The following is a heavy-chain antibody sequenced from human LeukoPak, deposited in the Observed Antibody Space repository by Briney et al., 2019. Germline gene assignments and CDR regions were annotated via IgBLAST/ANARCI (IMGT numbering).Heavy chain of an antibody. D-gene: IGHD3-22*01. CDR3: ARSVPDYYDSSGID. Sequence: GGSLRLSCAASGFTFSNYAMHWVRQAPGKGLEWVAVISYDGSNKYYADSVKGRFTISRDNSKNTLYLQMNSLRAEDTAVYYCARSVPDYYDSSGIDWGQGTLVTVSS. J-gene: IGHJ4*02. CDR1: GFTFSNYA. CDR2: ISYDGSNK. V-gene: IGHV3-30*04.